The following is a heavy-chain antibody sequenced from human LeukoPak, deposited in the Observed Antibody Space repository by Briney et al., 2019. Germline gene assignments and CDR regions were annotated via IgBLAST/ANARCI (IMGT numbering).Heavy chain of an antibody. CDR1: GGSFSGYY. D-gene: IGHD3-3*01. Sequence: KSSETLSLTCAVYGGSFSGYYWSWIRQPPGKGLEWIGEINHSGSTNYSPSLKSRVTISVDTSKNQFSLKLSSVTAADTAVYYCARGQGYYDFWSGSTDEYYFDYWCQGTLVIVSS. J-gene: IGHJ4*02. CDR2: INHSGST. CDR3: ARGQGYYDFWSGSTDEYYFDY. V-gene: IGHV4-34*01.